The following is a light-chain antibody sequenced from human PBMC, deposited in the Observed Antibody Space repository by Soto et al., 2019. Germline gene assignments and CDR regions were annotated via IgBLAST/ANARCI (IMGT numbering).Light chain of an antibody. CDR3: QQYHKSPRT. CDR2: DAS. CDR1: QSVSSY. J-gene: IGKJ1*01. Sequence: EIVLTQSPATLSLSPGERATLSCRASQSVSSYLAWYQQKPGQAPRLLIYDASNRATGIPARFSGSGSGTDFTLTISSLEPEDFAVYYCQQYHKSPRTFGQGTKVEV. V-gene: IGKV3-11*01.